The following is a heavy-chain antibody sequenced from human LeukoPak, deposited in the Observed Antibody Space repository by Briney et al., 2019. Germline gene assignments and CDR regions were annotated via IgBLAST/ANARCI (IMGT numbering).Heavy chain of an antibody. D-gene: IGHD1-26*01. CDR3: ARDHRSSGSYVSRDYYYYYGMDV. J-gene: IGHJ6*02. CDR1: GGTFSSYA. V-gene: IGHV1-69*13. CDR2: IIPIFGTA. Sequence: SVKVSCKASGGTFSSYAISWVRQAPGQGLEWMGGIIPIFGTANYAQKFRGRVTITADESTSTAYMELSSLRSEDTAVYYCARDHRSSGSYVSRDYYYYYGMDVWGQGITVTVSS.